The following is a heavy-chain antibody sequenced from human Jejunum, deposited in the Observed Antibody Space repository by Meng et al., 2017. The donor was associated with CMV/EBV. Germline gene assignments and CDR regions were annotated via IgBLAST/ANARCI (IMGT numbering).Heavy chain of an antibody. D-gene: IGHD3-9*01. CDR3: ARHAYIGWSGPWFDP. Sequence: GSVSSTNSYWSWIRQTPGKGLEWIGYIYNSETTNYNPSLKSRVAMSVDTSRNQFSLRLDSVAAADTAVYYCARHAYIGWSGPWFDPWGQGTLVTVSS. V-gene: IGHV4-39*01. CDR1: GSVSSTNSY. CDR2: IYNSETT. J-gene: IGHJ5*02.